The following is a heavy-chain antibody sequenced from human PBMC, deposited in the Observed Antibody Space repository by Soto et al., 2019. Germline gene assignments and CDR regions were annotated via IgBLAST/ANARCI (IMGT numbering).Heavy chain of an antibody. CDR2: INSGSTSV. D-gene: IGHD1-26*01. CDR1: GFIFNSYS. Sequence: EVQLVESGGGVVQPGGSLRLSCVASGFIFNSYSMNWVRQAPGKGLEWISYINSGSTSVFYADSVKGRFTISRDNAKNSLYLQMNSLRAEDTAVYYCASSASPDAYWGQGTLVTVSS. CDR3: ASSASPDAY. J-gene: IGHJ4*02. V-gene: IGHV3-48*01.